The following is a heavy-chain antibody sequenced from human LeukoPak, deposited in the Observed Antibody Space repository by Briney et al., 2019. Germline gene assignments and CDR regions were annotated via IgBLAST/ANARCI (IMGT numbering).Heavy chain of an antibody. CDR1: GGSISSNNW. CDR3: ARRIISGYTDY. Sequence: SETLSLTCAVSGGSISSNNWWSWVRQPPGRGLEWIGEIYHSGSTNYNPSPKSRVTISVDKAKNQFSLKLTSVTAADTAVYFCARRIISGYTDYWGQGTLVTVSS. D-gene: IGHD3-22*01. J-gene: IGHJ4*02. CDR2: IYHSGST. V-gene: IGHV4-4*02.